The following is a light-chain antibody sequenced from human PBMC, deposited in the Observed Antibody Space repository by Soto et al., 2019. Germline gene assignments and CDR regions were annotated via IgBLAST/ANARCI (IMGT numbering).Light chain of an antibody. CDR3: NSFRVSHLYV. CDR2: EVT. CDR1: NNDVGGYNY. V-gene: IGLV2-14*01. Sequence: QSVLTQPASVSGSPGQSITISCTGSNNDVGGYNYVSWYQHHPGKAPKLIIYEVTHRPSGVSDRFSASKSGNTASLTISGLQAEDEADYYCNSFRVSHLYVFGTGTKGTVL. J-gene: IGLJ1*01.